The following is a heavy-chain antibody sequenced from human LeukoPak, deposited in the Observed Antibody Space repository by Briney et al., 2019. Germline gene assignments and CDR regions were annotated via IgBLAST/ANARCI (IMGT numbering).Heavy chain of an antibody. CDR2: IKQDGSEK. J-gene: IGHJ4*02. CDR3: ARDRPYYYDSSGYLNDY. CDR1: GFTFSSYW. V-gene: IGHV3-7*01. D-gene: IGHD3-22*01. Sequence: PGGSLRLSCAASGFTFSSYWMSWVLQAPGKGLEWVANIKQDGSEKYYVDSVKGRFTISRDNAKNSLYLQMNSLRAEDTAVYYCARDRPYYYDSSGYLNDYWGQGTLVTVSS.